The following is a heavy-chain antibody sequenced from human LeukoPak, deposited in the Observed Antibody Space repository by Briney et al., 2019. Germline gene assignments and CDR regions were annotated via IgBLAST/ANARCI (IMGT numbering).Heavy chain of an antibody. CDR1: GFTFSVYW. CDR2: IKQDGSDK. Sequence: PGGSLRLSCVASGFTFSVYWMSWVRQAPGKGLEWVANIKQDGSDKYYVDSVKGRFTISRDNAKNSLFLQMNSLRAEDTAVYYCARVRCSSNSCFPDYWGQGTLVTVSS. CDR3: ARVRCSSNSCFPDY. J-gene: IGHJ4*02. V-gene: IGHV3-7*01. D-gene: IGHD2-2*01.